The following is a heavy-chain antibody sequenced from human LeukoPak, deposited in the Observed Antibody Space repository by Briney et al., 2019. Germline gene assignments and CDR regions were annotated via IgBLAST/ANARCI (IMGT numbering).Heavy chain of an antibody. CDR3: AKATTGYSSGRYPGWPVDY. V-gene: IGHV3-23*01. Sequence: GGSLRLSCAASGFTFNSYAMYWVRQAPGKGLEWVSGIFGSGGSAHYADSVKGRFTISRDNSKNTVYLQMNSLRAEDTAVYYCAKATTGYSSGRYPGWPVDYWGQGALVTVSS. CDR2: IFGSGGSA. CDR1: GFTFNSYA. D-gene: IGHD6-19*01. J-gene: IGHJ4*02.